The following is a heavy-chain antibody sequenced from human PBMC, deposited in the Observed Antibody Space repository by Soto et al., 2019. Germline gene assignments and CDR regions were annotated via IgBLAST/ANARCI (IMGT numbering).Heavy chain of an antibody. J-gene: IGHJ6*02. D-gene: IGHD3-10*01. CDR1: GFTFSTYW. CDR3: ARGGGTYGSYYYAMDV. Sequence: VGSLRLSCEASGFTFSTYWMHWVRQAPGKGLVWVSRINSDGSSTNYADSVKGRFTISRDNAKNTLYLQMNSLRAEDTAVYYCARGGGTYGSYYYAMDVWGQGTTVTVSS. CDR2: INSDGSST. V-gene: IGHV3-74*01.